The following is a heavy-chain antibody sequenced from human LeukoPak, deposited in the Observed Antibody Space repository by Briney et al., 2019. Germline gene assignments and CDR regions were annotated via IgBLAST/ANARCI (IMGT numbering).Heavy chain of an antibody. Sequence: GASVKVSCKASGYTFTSYDINWVRHATGQGLEWMGWMNPNSGNTGYAQKFQGRVTITRNTSISTAYMELSSLRSEDTAVYYCARTMAVAGTGGFDPWGQGTLVTVSS. J-gene: IGHJ5*02. CDR2: MNPNSGNT. V-gene: IGHV1-8*03. CDR1: GYTFTSYD. D-gene: IGHD6-19*01. CDR3: ARTMAVAGTGGFDP.